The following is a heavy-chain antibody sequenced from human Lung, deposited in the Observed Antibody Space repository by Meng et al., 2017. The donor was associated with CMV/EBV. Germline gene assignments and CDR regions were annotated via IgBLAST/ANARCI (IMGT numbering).Heavy chain of an antibody. D-gene: IGHD3-22*01. J-gene: IGHJ4*02. Sequence: SCAASGFTFSNYAMNWVRQAPGKGLEWVSVIYSDGSSTYYADSVKGRFTISRDNSKNTLDLQMNSLRAEDTAVYYCAKGDDSGWSPFDYWGPGNLV. CDR2: IYSDGSST. V-gene: IGHV3-23*03. CDR1: GFTFSNYA. CDR3: AKGDDSGWSPFDY.